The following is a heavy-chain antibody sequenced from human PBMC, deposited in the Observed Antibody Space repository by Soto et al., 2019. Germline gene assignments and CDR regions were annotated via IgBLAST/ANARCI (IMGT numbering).Heavy chain of an antibody. CDR1: GYTFTRNG. CDR2: ISPNSGNT. V-gene: IGHV1-18*01. D-gene: IGHD3-22*01. CDR3: VKDRDSNSWPSRDG. Sequence: ASVKVSCKTSGYTFTRNGISWVRQAPGQGLEWMGWISPNSGNTRYAQKLQDRVIMTTDTSTSTAYMELRSLRSDDTAVYYCVKDRDSNSWPSRDGWGPGPTGTASS. J-gene: IGHJ6*02.